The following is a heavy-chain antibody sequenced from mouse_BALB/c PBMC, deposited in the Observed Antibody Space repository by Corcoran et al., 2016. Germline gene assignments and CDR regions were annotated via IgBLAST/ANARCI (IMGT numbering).Heavy chain of an antibody. CDR1: GFSLSTSGMG. CDR2: IYWDDDK. Sequence: QVTLKESGPGILQPSQTLSLTCSFSGFSLSTSGMGVSWIRQPSGKGLEWLAHIYWDDDKRYNPSLKCRLTISKDTSSNQVFLKITSVDTADTATYYCARSDGYRFAYWGQGTLVTVSA. J-gene: IGHJ3*01. D-gene: IGHD2-3*01. CDR3: ARSDGYRFAY. V-gene: IGHV8-12*01.